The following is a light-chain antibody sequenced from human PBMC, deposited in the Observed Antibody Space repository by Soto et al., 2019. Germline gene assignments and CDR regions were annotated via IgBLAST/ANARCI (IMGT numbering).Light chain of an antibody. CDR1: QSVSSY. V-gene: IGKV3-11*01. J-gene: IGKJ4*01. CDR2: DAS. Sequence: EIGLTQSPATLSLSPGERATLSCRASQSVSSYLAWYQQKPGQAPRLLIYDASNRATGIPARFSGSGSGTDFTLTISSLQSEDFAVYYCQQYNNWPLTFGGGTKVEIK. CDR3: QQYNNWPLT.